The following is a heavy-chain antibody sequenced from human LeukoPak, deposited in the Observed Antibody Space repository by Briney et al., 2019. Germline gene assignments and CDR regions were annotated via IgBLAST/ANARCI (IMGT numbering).Heavy chain of an antibody. J-gene: IGHJ4*02. CDR1: GGSISSYY. CDR3: ARAVSGRFDY. V-gene: IGHV4-59*08. D-gene: IGHD6-19*01. Sequence: TSETLSLTCTVSGGSISSYYWSWIRQPPGKGLEWIGYIYYSGSTNYNPSLKSRVTISVDTSKNQFSLKLSSVTAADTAIYYCARAVSGRFDYWGQGTLVTVSS. CDR2: IYYSGST.